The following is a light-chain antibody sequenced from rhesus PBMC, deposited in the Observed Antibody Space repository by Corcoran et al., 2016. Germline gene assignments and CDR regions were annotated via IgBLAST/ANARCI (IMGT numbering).Light chain of an antibody. CDR1: QSVGSY. J-gene: IGKJ2*01. CDR2: SAY. Sequence: EIVMTQSPATLSLSPGETATLSCRASQSVGSYLAWYQQKPGQAPKLLVHSAYFRATGLPERFRGSGSETDFPLTISSREPEDVGVYHGQQYNDLLPYSFGQGTKGEIK. CDR3: QQYNDLLPYS. V-gene: IGKV3-40*03.